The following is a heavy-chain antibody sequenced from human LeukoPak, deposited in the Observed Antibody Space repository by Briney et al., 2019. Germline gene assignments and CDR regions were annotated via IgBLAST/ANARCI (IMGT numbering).Heavy chain of an antibody. V-gene: IGHV4-30-2*01. CDR3: ARGTGAYYYL. Sequence: SETLSLTCAVSGGSISSGGYSWSWTRQPPGKGLEWIGYIYQSGTTYYSPSLMSRVTISVDRSKNQFSLKLSSVTAADTALYYCARGTGAYYYLWGQGTMVTVSS. CDR2: IYQSGTT. D-gene: IGHD3-22*01. J-gene: IGHJ3*01. CDR1: GGSISSGGYS.